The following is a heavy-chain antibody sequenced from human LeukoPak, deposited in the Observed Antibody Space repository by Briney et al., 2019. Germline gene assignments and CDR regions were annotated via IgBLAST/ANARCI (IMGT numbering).Heavy chain of an antibody. CDR3: AKSALGGLSHLLYYFDC. CDR1: GLTFKKYM. Sequence: GGSLRLSCAVCGLTFKKYMPAGVPQAPPKGREGVSCISGSAGSTLYADSVEGRFTLPRDNYKSTLYLQMNSLRAGDTALYYCAKSALGGLSHLLYYFDCWGQGTLVTVSS. D-gene: IGHD3-16*02. J-gene: IGHJ4*02. V-gene: IGHV3-23*01. CDR2: ISGSAGST.